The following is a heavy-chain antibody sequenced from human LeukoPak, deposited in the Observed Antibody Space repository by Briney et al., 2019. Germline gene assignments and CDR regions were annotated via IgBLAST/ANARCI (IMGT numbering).Heavy chain of an antibody. Sequence: GGSLRLSCTPSGFTFSSYGMHWVRQAPGKGLEWVAFIRYDGSDKHYADSVKDRFTISRDNSKDTLYLEMNSLGAEDTAVYYCAKDLELAPFDYWGQGTLVTVSS. CDR3: AKDLELAPFDY. CDR2: IRYDGSDK. J-gene: IGHJ4*02. D-gene: IGHD1-26*01. CDR1: GFTFSSYG. V-gene: IGHV3-30*02.